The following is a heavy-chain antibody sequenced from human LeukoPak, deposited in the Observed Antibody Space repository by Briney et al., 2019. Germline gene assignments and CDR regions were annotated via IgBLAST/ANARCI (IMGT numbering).Heavy chain of an antibody. J-gene: IGHJ4*02. CDR1: GFTFSSYG. CDR2: ISYDGSNK. Sequence: GSLRLSCAASGFTFSSYGMHWVRQAPGKGLEWVAVISYDGSNKYYADSVKGRFTISRDNSKNTLYLQMNSLRAEDTAVYYCAKDSGSSGYPRGFDYWGQGTLVTVSS. D-gene: IGHD3-22*01. CDR3: AKDSGSSGYPRGFDY. V-gene: IGHV3-30*18.